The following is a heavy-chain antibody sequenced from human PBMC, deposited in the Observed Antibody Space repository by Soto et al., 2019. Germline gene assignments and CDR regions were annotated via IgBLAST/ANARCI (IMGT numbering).Heavy chain of an antibody. V-gene: IGHV4-34*01. CDR2: INHSGST. Sequence: SETLSLTCAVYGGSFSGYYWSWIRQPPGKGLEWIGEINHSGSTNYNPSLKSRVTISVDTSKNQFSLKLSSVTAADTAVYYCARGSNYYDSSGYFWFDPWGQGTLVTVSS. CDR3: ARGSNYYDSSGYFWFDP. CDR1: GGSFSGYY. J-gene: IGHJ5*02. D-gene: IGHD3-22*01.